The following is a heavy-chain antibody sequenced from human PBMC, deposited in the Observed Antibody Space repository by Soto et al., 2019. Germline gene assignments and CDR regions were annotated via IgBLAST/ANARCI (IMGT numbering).Heavy chain of an antibody. CDR3: ARDNLIQLWFWSNAFDI. D-gene: IGHD5-18*01. CDR2: INAGNGNT. Sequence: ASVKVSCKASGYTFTSYAMHWVRQAPGQRLEWMGWINAGNGNTKYSQKFQGRVTITRDTSASTAYMELSSLRSEDTAVYYCARDNLIQLWFWSNAFDIWGQGTMVT. V-gene: IGHV1-3*01. CDR1: GYTFTSYA. J-gene: IGHJ3*02.